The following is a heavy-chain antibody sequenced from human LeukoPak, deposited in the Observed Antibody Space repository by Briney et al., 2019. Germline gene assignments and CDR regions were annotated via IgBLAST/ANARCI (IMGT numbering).Heavy chain of an antibody. CDR3: AREGDIVVVPAAIDY. D-gene: IGHD2-2*01. V-gene: IGHV3-11*01. J-gene: IGHJ4*02. CDR2: ISSSGSTI. CDR1: GFTFSYYY. Sequence: GALRLSCAASGFTFSYYYMSWIRQAPGKGLEWVSYISSSGSTIYYADSGKGRFTISRDNAKNSLYLQMNSLRAEDTAVYYCAREGDIVVVPAAIDYWGQGTLVTVSS.